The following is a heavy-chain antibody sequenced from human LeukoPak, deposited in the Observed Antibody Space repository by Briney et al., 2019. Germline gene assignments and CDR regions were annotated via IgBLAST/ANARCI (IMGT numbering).Heavy chain of an antibody. J-gene: IGHJ5*02. D-gene: IGHD4-17*01. CDR1: GNSFINYW. Sequence: GESLKISCKGSGNSFINYWIGRVRQLPGRGLEWMGIIYPCDSDTRYNPSFLGQVTISTHKSISIAYLQWSSLKASDTAMYYCARLRNTRVPVTVSPFYPGSPNWFDPWGQGTLVTVSS. CDR2: IYPCDSDT. V-gene: IGHV5-51*01. CDR3: ARLRNTRVPVTVSPFYPGSPNWFDP.